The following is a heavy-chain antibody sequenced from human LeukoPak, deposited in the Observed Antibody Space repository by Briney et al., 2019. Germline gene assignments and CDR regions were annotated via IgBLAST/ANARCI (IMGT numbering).Heavy chain of an antibody. CDR3: AKDLVVMYYYDSSGYHNWFDP. CDR2: ISGSGGST. CDR1: GFTFSDSW. Sequence: GGSLRLSCAASGFTFSDSWMSWVRQAPGKGLEWVSAISGSGGSTYYADSVKGRFTISRDNSKNTLYLQMNSLRAEDTAVYYCAKDLVVMYYYDSSGYHNWFDPWGQGTLVTVSS. V-gene: IGHV3-23*01. D-gene: IGHD3-22*01. J-gene: IGHJ5*02.